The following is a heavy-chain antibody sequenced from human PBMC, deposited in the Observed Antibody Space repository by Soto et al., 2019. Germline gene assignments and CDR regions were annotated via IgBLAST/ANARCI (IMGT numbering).Heavy chain of an antibody. J-gene: IGHJ5*02. V-gene: IGHV4-39*01. CDR1: GDSISNSSYY. CDR3: SRRAPEGFDP. CDR2: MSYSGST. Sequence: PSETLSLTCTVSGDSISNSSYYWVWIRQPPGKGLEWVGSMSYSGSTYYNPSLKSRVAISVDTSKNQLSLQVSSVTAADTAVYYCSRRAPEGFDPWGQGTLVTVSS.